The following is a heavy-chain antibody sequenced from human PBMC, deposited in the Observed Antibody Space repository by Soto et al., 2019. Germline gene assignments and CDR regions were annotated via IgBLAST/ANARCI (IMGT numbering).Heavy chain of an antibody. J-gene: IGHJ5*02. Sequence: PGGSLRLSCAASGFTFSSYAMSWVRQAPGKGLEWVSAISGSGGSTYYADSVKGRFTISRDNSKNTLYLQMNSLRAEDTAVYYCATGEYSSSWTGFNWFDPWGQGTLVTVSS. D-gene: IGHD6-13*01. V-gene: IGHV3-23*01. CDR2: ISGSGGST. CDR1: GFTFSSYA. CDR3: ATGEYSSSWTGFNWFDP.